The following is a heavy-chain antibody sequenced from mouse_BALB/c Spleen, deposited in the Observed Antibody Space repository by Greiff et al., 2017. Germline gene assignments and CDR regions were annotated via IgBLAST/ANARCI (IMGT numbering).Heavy chain of an antibody. CDR3: ARDYYGSYWYFDV. D-gene: IGHD1-1*01. Sequence: VQLQQSGPELVKPGASVTISCKASGYAFSSSWMNWVKQRPGQGLEWIGRIYPGDGDTNYNGKFKGKATLTADKSSSTAYMQLSSLTSVDSAVYFCARDYYGSYWYFDVWGAGTTVTVSS. V-gene: IGHV1-82*01. CDR1: GYAFSSSW. CDR2: IYPGDGDT. J-gene: IGHJ1*01.